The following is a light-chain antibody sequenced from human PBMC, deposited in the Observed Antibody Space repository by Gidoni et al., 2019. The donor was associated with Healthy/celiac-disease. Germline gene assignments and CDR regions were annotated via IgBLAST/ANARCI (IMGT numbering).Light chain of an antibody. CDR2: AAS. Sequence: RVNITCRASQSIRSYLNWYQQKPGKAPKLLIYAASSLQSGVPSKFSGSGSGTDLTLTISSLQPEDFATYFCQQSYSTPLCSFGQGTKLEIK. CDR3: QQSYSTPLCS. V-gene: IGKV1-39*01. CDR1: QSIRSY. J-gene: IGKJ2*04.